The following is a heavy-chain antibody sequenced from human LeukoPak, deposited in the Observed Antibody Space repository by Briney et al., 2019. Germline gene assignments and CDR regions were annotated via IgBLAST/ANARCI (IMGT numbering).Heavy chain of an antibody. CDR1: GFTVSSNY. D-gene: IGHD5-18*01. J-gene: IGHJ2*01. Sequence: GGSLRLSCAASGFTVSSNYMSWVRQAPGKGLEWVSVIYSGGSTYYADSVKGRFIISRDNSKNTLYLQMNSLRAEDTAVYYCARGPPTAIDWYFDLWGRGTLVTVSS. CDR2: IYSGGST. V-gene: IGHV3-53*01. CDR3: ARGPPTAIDWYFDL.